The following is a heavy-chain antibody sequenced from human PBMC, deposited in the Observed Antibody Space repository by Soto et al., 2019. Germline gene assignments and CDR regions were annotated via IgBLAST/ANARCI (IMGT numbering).Heavy chain of an antibody. V-gene: IGHV3-74*01. D-gene: IGHD3-10*01. Sequence: GSLRLSCAASGFFFSNYWMHWVRQAPRKGLVWVSRIDVDGTGAKYADSVKGRFTISRDNAKNTLYLEMNSLRAEDTAVYYCASDLFGSGSFAYYYGMDVWGQGTTVTVSS. CDR2: IDVDGTGA. CDR1: GFFFSNYW. J-gene: IGHJ6*02. CDR3: ASDLFGSGSFAYYYGMDV.